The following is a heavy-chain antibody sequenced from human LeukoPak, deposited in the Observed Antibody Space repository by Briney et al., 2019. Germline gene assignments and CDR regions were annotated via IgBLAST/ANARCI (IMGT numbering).Heavy chain of an antibody. CDR1: GITVSRSH. V-gene: IGHV3-64D*09. CDR2: IFANGDIT. J-gene: IGHJ6*02. CDR3: VKSPSDGLDV. Sequence: GGSLRLSCAASGITVSRSHMSWVRQAPGKGLEYVSTIFANGDITSYAASVKGRFTTSRDNSKNTLYLQMSSLRPEDTAVYYCVKSPSDGLDVWGQGATVTVSS.